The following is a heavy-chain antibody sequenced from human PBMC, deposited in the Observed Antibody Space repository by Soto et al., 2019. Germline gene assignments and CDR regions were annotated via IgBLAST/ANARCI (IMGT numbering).Heavy chain of an antibody. CDR3: ARPYQSDTTIVRDYYYGMDV. CDR2: ISSSSSYI. D-gene: IGHD5-18*01. V-gene: IGHV3-21*01. CDR1: GFTFSSYS. J-gene: IGHJ6*02. Sequence: GGSLRLSCAASGFTFSSYSMNWVRQAPGKGLEWVSSISSSSSYIYYADSVKGRFTISRDKAKNSLYLQMNSLRAEDTYVYYCARPYQSDTTIVRDYYYGMDVWGQGTTVTVSS.